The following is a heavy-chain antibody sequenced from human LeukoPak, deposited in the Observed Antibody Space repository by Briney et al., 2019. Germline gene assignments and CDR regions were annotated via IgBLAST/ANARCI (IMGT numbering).Heavy chain of an antibody. J-gene: IGHJ1*01. CDR2: IKQDGSEA. CDR1: GFTFSSNW. Sequence: GGSLRLSCATSGFTFSSNWMNWGRQAPGKGLEWVANIKQDGSEAYYMDSVKGRFTISRDNAENSLFLQMDSLRVEDTAVYYCARDAGGILEYFYHWGQGTLVTVSS. D-gene: IGHD6-13*01. CDR3: ARDAGGILEYFYH. V-gene: IGHV3-7*01.